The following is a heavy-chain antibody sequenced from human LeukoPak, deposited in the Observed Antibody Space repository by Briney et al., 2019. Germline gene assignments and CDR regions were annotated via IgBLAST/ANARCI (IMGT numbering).Heavy chain of an antibody. Sequence: SETLSLTCAVYGGSFSGYYWSGIRQPPGKGLEWIGEINHSGSTNYNPSLKSRVTISVDTSKNQFSLKLSSVTAADTAVYYCARGGRSLVAAQFDLWGRGTLVTVSS. CDR2: INHSGST. CDR1: GGSFSGYY. V-gene: IGHV4-34*01. D-gene: IGHD2-15*01. J-gene: IGHJ2*01. CDR3: ARGGRSLVAAQFDL.